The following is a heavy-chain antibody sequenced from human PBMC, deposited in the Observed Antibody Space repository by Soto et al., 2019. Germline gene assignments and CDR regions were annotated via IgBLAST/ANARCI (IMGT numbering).Heavy chain of an antibody. CDR1: GGSIFSDD. J-gene: IGHJ5*02. V-gene: IGHV4-59*01. Sequence: LSLTCTVSGGSIFSDDWTWIRQPPGKGLEWIGYISRGGSSRYAPSLKGRVTFSTDTSKNQVSLKLTYVTVADTAVYYCARGYWFDPWGPGTLVTVSS. CDR2: ISRGGSS. CDR3: ARGYWFDP.